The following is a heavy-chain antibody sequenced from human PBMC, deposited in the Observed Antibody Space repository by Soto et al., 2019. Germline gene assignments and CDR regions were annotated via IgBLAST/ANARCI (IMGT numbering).Heavy chain of an antibody. J-gene: IGHJ4*02. CDR3: ARSRYSGYDYSPNFDY. Sequence: SETLSLTCAVSGGSISSSNWWSWVRQPPGKGLEWIGEIYHSGSTNYNPSLKSRVTISVDKSKNQFSLKLSSVTAADTAVYYCARSRYSGYDYSPNFDYWGQGTLVTVS. CDR1: GGSISSSNW. CDR2: IYHSGST. D-gene: IGHD5-12*01. V-gene: IGHV4-4*02.